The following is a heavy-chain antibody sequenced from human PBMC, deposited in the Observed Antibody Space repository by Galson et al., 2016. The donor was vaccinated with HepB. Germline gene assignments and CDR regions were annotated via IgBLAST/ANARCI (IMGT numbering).Heavy chain of an antibody. CDR3: ARIRFTLDHYYYGMDV. J-gene: IGHJ6*02. V-gene: IGHV2-26*01. Sequence: PALVKPTQTLTLTCTVSGFSLSNPRMGVSWIRQPPGKAPEWLAYIFSNDEKSYSTSLKSRLTISKDTSKSQVVLTMTNMDPVDTATYSCARIRFTLDHYYYGMDVWGQGTTVTVSS. CDR1: GFSLSNPRMG. CDR2: IFSNDEK.